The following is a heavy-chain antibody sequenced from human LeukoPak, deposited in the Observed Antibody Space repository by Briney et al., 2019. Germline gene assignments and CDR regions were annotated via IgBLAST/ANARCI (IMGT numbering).Heavy chain of an antibody. Sequence: PGGSLRLSCAASGFAFSNYWMTWVRQAPGKGLQWVANIKPDGTEKNYVDSVKGRFTISRDNAKNSVYLQLNSLRVDDTALYYCARTPLTQLEPDYFDSWGQGTLVTVSS. CDR1: GFAFSNYW. D-gene: IGHD1-1*01. CDR3: ARTPLTQLEPDYFDS. CDR2: IKPDGTEK. V-gene: IGHV3-7*01. J-gene: IGHJ4*02.